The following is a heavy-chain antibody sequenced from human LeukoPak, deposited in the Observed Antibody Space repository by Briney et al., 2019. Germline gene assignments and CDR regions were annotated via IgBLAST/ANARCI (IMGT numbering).Heavy chain of an antibody. CDR2: MSGRGTT. V-gene: IGHV3-23*01. CDR1: GFTFSSYA. J-gene: IGHJ4*02. CDR3: AKQGQQLSPYYFDY. Sequence: PGGSLRLSCAASGFTFSSYAMTWVRQAPGKGLEWVSTMSGRGTTYYADSVKGRFTISRDNSKNTLYLQMNSLRAEDTAVYYCAKQGQQLSPYYFDYWGQGTLVTVSS. D-gene: IGHD6-13*01.